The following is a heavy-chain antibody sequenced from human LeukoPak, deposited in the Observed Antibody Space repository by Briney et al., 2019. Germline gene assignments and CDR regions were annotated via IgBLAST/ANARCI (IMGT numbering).Heavy chain of an antibody. CDR3: ARDVPLRYYYGMDV. CDR2: INSDGSST. V-gene: IGHV3-74*01. Sequence: QPGGSLGLSCAASGFTFSSYWMHWVRQAPGKGLVWVSRINSDGSSTSYADSVKGRFTISRENAKNTLYLQMSSLRAEDTAVYYCARDVPLRYYYGMDVWGQRTTVTVSS. J-gene: IGHJ6*02. CDR1: GFTFSSYW. D-gene: IGHD2-2*01.